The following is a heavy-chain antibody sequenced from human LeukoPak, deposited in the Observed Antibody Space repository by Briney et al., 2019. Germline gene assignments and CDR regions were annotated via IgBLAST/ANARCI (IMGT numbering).Heavy chain of an antibody. J-gene: IGHJ4*02. Sequence: GASVTVSCKASGYTFTSYCMHRVRRAPGQGVEWMGIINPSGGSTSYAQKFQGRVTMTRDTSTSTVYMELSSLRSEDTAVYYCARDGEMNLPRQGYYYDSSGYDNYWGQGTLVTVSS. D-gene: IGHD3-22*01. CDR1: GYTFTSYC. CDR3: ARDGEMNLPRQGYYYDSSGYDNY. CDR2: INPSGGST. V-gene: IGHV1-46*01.